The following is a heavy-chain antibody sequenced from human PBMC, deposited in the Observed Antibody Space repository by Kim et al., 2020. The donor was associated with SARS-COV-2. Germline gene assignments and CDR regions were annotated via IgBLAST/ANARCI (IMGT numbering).Heavy chain of an antibody. CDR1: GFSFRSFG. J-gene: IGHJ3*02. Sequence: GGSLRLSCVASGFSFRSFGMHWVRQAPGKGLEWVTNIWNDGSKEYYVDSVEGRFTISRDDSKNTVYLQMSSLRAEDTAVYYCTRGVYTGTEGADVFDIWGQGTMVTVSS. D-gene: IGHD1-1*01. CDR3: TRGVYTGTEGADVFDI. V-gene: IGHV3-33*01. CDR2: IWNDGSKE.